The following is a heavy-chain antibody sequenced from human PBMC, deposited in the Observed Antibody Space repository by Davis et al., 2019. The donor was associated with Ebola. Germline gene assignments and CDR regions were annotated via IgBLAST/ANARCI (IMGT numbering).Heavy chain of an antibody. J-gene: IGHJ4*02. V-gene: IGHV3-7*01. CDR3: ARDRGWLQLDS. CDR1: GFTFSDHW. Sequence: PGGSLRLSCAASGFTFSDHWMNWVRQAPGKGLEWVAIIKTDRSSKYYVESVKGRFTISRDNAKNSLYLQMNSLRAEDTAVYYCARDRGWLQLDSWGQGTLVTVSS. D-gene: IGHD5-24*01. CDR2: IKTDRSSK.